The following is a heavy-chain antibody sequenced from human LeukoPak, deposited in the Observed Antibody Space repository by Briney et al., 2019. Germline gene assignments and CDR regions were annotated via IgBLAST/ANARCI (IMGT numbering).Heavy chain of an antibody. Sequence: GGSLRLSCAASGFTVSSNYMCWVRQAPGKGLEWVSVIYSGGSTYYADSVKGRFTISRDNSKNTLYLQMNSLRAEDTAVYYCARAQAMVRGVIIRGDWSDPWGQGTLVTVSS. V-gene: IGHV3-66*01. J-gene: IGHJ5*02. CDR2: IYSGGST. CDR1: GFTVSSNY. D-gene: IGHD3-10*01. CDR3: ARAQAMVRGVIIRGDWSDP.